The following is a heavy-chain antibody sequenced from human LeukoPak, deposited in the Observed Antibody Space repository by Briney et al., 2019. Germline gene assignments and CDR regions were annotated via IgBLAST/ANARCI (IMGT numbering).Heavy chain of an antibody. CDR2: ISAKNGDT. D-gene: IGHD3-16*01. J-gene: IGHJ4*02. CDR1: GYTFTSYG. Sequence: ASVNVSCRASGYTFTSYGIAWVRQAPGQGLQCMGWISAKNGDTSYSQKLQGRVTMTTDTSTNTAYMELRSLTSDDTAVYYCARDPPGLTLGSPGDYWGQGSLVIVSS. V-gene: IGHV1-18*01. CDR3: ARDPPGLTLGSPGDY.